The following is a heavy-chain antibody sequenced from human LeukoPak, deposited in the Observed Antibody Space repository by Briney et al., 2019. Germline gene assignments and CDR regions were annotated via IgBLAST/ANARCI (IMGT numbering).Heavy chain of an antibody. V-gene: IGHV3-66*01. CDR3: ARELVAGGGRRGMDV. D-gene: IGHD6-19*01. Sequence: GGSLRLSCAASGLTVSTNYMSWVRQAPGKGLEWVSVIYSDSSTSYADSVGGRFTISRDNSKNTLYLQMSSLRAEDTAVYYCARELVAGGGRRGMDVWGQGTTVTVSS. CDR2: IYSDSST. J-gene: IGHJ6*02. CDR1: GLTVSTNY.